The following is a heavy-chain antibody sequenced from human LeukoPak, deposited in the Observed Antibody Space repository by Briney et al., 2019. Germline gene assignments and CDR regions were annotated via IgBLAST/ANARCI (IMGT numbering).Heavy chain of an antibody. Sequence: GGSLRLSCAASGFSFSSYAMSWVRQAPGKGLEWVSAISGSGGSTYYADSVKGRFTISRDNSKNTLYLQMNSLRAEDTAGYYCAVLVRYSGGSPFDYWGQGTLVTVSS. CDR2: ISGSGGST. D-gene: IGHD6-19*01. V-gene: IGHV3-23*01. J-gene: IGHJ4*02. CDR1: GFSFSSYA. CDR3: AVLVRYSGGSPFDY.